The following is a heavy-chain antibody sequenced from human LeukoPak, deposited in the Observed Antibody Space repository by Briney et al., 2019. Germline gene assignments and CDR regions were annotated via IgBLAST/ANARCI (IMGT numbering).Heavy chain of an antibody. Sequence: PSETLSLTCTVSGGSISSYSWNWIRQPPGKGLEWIGNINNSGYTNNNPSLKSRVTISVDTSKNQFSLKLSSVTAADTAVYYCARRGRYCSGGSCFIGLFDPWGQGTLVTVSS. J-gene: IGHJ5*02. D-gene: IGHD2-15*01. CDR2: INNSGYT. V-gene: IGHV4-59*08. CDR3: ARRGRYCSGGSCFIGLFDP. CDR1: GGSISSYS.